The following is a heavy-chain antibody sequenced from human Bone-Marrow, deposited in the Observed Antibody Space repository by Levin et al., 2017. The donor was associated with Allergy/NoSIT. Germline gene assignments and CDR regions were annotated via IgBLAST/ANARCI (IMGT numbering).Heavy chain of an antibody. D-gene: IGHD1-1*01. Sequence: SQTLSLPCTVSGASISGGDYSWSWVRQPPGKGLEWIGYVHSSGSYYYSPSLNSRISISVDTSKNQFSLKLSSVTVADTAVYFCVRVALPPTSFNYFDAWGQGTLVTVSS. V-gene: IGHV4-30-4*01. CDR1: GASISGGDYS. CDR3: VRVALPPTSFNYFDA. J-gene: IGHJ5*02. CDR2: VHSSGSY.